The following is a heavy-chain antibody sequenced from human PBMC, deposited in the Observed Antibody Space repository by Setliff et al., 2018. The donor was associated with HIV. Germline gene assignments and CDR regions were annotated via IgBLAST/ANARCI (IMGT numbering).Heavy chain of an antibody. D-gene: IGHD3-16*01. CDR1: GYSFTNCW. V-gene: IGHV5-51*01. CDR3: ARLKLVAVGDPPEAFDI. CDR2: IYPGDAKY. J-gene: IGHJ3*02. Sequence: GESLKISCKGSGYSFTNCWIGWVRQMPGKGLEWMGIIYPGDAKYRKSPSFQGQVTISVDKSISTAYLQWRSLKASDTAMYYCARLKLVAVGDPPEAFDIWGQGTMVTVS.